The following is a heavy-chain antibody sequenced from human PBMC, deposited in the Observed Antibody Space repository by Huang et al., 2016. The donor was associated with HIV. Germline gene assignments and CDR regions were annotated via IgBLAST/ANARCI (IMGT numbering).Heavy chain of an antibody. CDR2: VYQSGRT. D-gene: IGHD6-13*01. CDR3: ASQHIGAAATWF. Sequence: VSGDFISSTNYYWGWIRQSPGKGLEWVGSVYQSGRTNYNPSLKSRVTLSVDTSRNQFSLRLNSVTAADTAVYYCASQHIGAAATWFWGRGTQVAVSS. V-gene: IGHV4-39*01. CDR1: GDFISSTNYY. J-gene: IGHJ4*02.